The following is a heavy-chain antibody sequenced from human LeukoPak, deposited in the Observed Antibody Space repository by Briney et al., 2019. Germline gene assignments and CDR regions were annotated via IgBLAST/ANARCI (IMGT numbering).Heavy chain of an antibody. V-gene: IGHV4-39*01. D-gene: IGHD6-13*01. Sequence: SETLSLTCTVSGGSISSSSYYWGWIRQPPGKGLEWIGSIYYSGSTYYNPSLKSRVTISVDTSKNQFSLKLSSVTAADTAVYYCARGEQQLVPSWFDPWGQGTLVTVSS. CDR3: ARGEQQLVPSWFDP. CDR1: GGSISSSSYY. CDR2: IYYSGST. J-gene: IGHJ5*02.